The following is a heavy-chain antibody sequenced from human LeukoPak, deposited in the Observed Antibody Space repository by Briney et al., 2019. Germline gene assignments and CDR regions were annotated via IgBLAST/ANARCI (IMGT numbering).Heavy chain of an antibody. CDR3: GRVDVDIVATIISD. CDR2: IYYSGST. J-gene: IGHJ4*02. CDR1: GGSISSYH. D-gene: IGHD5-12*01. V-gene: IGHV4-59*01. Sequence: PSETLSLTCTVSGGSISSYHWSWFRQPRGKGLEGLGYIYYSGSTNYRPSLKRRVTISRHTPKNQVSPKVRSATAADTRVCVCGRVDVDIVATIISDWGQGTLVTVSS.